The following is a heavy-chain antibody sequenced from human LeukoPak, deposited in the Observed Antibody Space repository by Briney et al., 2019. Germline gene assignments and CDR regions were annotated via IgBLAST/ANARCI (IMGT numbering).Heavy chain of an antibody. CDR3: ARAKGATYYFDY. Sequence: GASVKVSCKASGGTSSSYAISWVRQAPGQGLEWMGRIIPIFGTANYAQKFQGRVTITADKSTSTAYMELSSLRSEDTAVYYCARAKGATYYFDYWGQGTLVTVSS. V-gene: IGHV1-69*06. D-gene: IGHD1-26*01. J-gene: IGHJ4*02. CDR1: GGTSSSYA. CDR2: IIPIFGTA.